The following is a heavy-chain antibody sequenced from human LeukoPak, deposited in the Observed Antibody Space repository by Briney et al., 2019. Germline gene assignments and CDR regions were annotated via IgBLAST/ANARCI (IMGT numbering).Heavy chain of an antibody. Sequence: PGGSLRLSCAASGFTFSSYWMHWVRQAPGKGLVWVSRINSDGSSTSYADSVKGRFTISRDNAKNTLYLQMNSLRAEDTAVYYCARAPLRYFDWLYLLDYWGQGTLVTVSS. J-gene: IGHJ4*02. CDR2: INSDGSST. D-gene: IGHD3-9*01. V-gene: IGHV3-74*01. CDR1: GFTFSSYW. CDR3: ARAPLRYFDWLYLLDY.